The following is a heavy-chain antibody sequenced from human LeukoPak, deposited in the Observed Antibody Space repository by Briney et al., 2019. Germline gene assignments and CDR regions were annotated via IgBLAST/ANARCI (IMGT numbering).Heavy chain of an antibody. CDR1: GFTFTRYA. J-gene: IGHJ4*02. V-gene: IGHV3-23*01. D-gene: IGHD2-21*01. Sequence: PVRSLRLSCAPSGFTFTRYAVSWVRQAPRQGGEWVSGIGGSGRSTYYADSVKGRFTISRDNSKNTLYPQMNSLGAEDPAVYYCAARGDCGGDCYGYWGQGTLVTVSS. CDR3: AARGDCGGDCYGY. CDR2: IGGSGRST.